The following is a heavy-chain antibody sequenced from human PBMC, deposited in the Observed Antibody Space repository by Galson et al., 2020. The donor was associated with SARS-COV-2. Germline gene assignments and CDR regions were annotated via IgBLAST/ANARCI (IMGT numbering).Heavy chain of an antibody. D-gene: IGHD2-21*01. Sequence: ASVKVSCKASGYSFDSFGISWVRQAPGQGPEWMGWISTYNGNTIYAQKFQGRVTLTTDTSTRTVYMELKNLRSDDTAVYYCARLVIPIVYGMDVWGQGTTVTVSS. CDR3: ARLVIPIVYGMDV. V-gene: IGHV1-18*01. CDR2: ISTYNGNT. J-gene: IGHJ6*02. CDR1: GYSFDSFG.